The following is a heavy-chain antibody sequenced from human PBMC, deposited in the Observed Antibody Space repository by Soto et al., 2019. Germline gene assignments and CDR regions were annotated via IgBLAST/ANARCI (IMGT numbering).Heavy chain of an antibody. CDR1: GASIRNYY. CDR3: ARVQNGCPHFAY. Sequence: QVHLQESGPGLVKPSETLSLTCTVSGASIRNYYWSWIRQPQGKGLGWIGFSFYGGSTNYNPSLNSPVTMAVDTAKNQFSLKLLSLTAADPAVYYCARVQNGCPHFAYGGQGLLITFSS. J-gene: IGHJ4*02. CDR2: SFYGGST. V-gene: IGHV4-59*01. D-gene: IGHD2-8*01.